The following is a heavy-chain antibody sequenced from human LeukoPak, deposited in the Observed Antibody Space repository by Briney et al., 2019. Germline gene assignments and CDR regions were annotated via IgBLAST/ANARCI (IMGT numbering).Heavy chain of an antibody. CDR1: GFTFSNYG. D-gene: IGHD1-1*01. Sequence: RGGSLRLSCAASGFTFSNYGMDWVRHAPGKGLEWVANIKQDGSEKYYVDSVKGRFTISRDNAKNSLYLQMNSLRAEDTAVYYCARDRRYRLDYWGQGTLVTVSS. CDR3: ARDRRYRLDY. J-gene: IGHJ4*02. V-gene: IGHV3-7*01. CDR2: IKQDGSEK.